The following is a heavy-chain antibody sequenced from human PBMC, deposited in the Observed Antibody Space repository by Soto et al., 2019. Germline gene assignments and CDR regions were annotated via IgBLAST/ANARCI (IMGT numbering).Heavy chain of an antibody. J-gene: IGHJ6*02. Sequence: ASVKVSCKASGYTFTSYYMNWVRQAPGQGLEWMGWINPNSGGTNYAQKFQGWVTMTRDTSISTAYMELSRLRSDDTAVYYCARAPPGNLKMMDVWGQGTTVTVSS. V-gene: IGHV1-2*04. D-gene: IGHD1-20*01. CDR3: ARAPPGNLKMMDV. CDR2: INPNSGGT. CDR1: GYTFTSYY.